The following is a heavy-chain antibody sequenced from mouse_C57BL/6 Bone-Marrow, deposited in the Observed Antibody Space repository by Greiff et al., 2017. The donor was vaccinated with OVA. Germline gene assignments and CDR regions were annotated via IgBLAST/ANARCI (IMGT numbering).Heavy chain of an antibody. V-gene: IGHV4-1*01. D-gene: IGHD1-1*01. CDR3: AKRGDYCGSGLDD. CDR1: GIAFSRYW. Sequence: EVQLLESGGGLVQPGGSLKLSCAASGIAFSRYWMSWVRRAPGKGLEWIGEINPDSSTINYAPSLKDKFIISGDKAENTLYLQMSKVRSEDTALYYGAKRGDYCGSGLDDWGKGTTLTVAS. J-gene: IGHJ2*01. CDR2: INPDSSTI.